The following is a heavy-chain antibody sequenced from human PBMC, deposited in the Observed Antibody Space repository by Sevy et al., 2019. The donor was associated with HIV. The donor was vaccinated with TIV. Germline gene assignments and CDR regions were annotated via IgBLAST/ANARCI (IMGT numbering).Heavy chain of an antibody. CDR3: ARGRKTTEEWLEELDYYYGLDV. CDR1: GFTFNKYL. V-gene: IGHV3-30*02. CDR2: VRNDGSNK. Sequence: GGSLRLSCAASGFTFNKYLMHWVRQAPGKGLEWVAYVRNDGSNKYYADSVRDRFTISRDSPKNTLYLQMNSLRDEDTAIYYCARGRKTTEEWLEELDYYYGLDVWGQGTTVTVSS. D-gene: IGHD2-8*01. J-gene: IGHJ6*02.